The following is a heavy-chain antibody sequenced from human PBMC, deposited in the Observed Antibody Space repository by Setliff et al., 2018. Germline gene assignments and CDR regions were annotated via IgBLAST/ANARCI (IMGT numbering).Heavy chain of an antibody. CDR2: IRHDGNNK. V-gene: IGHV3-30*02. CDR3: AKELIEVMMTGLEF. Sequence: LRLSCAASGFTFSNHGMHWVRQAPAKGLEWVAFIRHDGNNKYYKDSVRGRFTISRDNSKNTVYLQMNNLRPEDTAVYYCAKELIEVMMTGLEFWGQGTMVTVSS. CDR1: GFTFSNHG. D-gene: IGHD3-22*01. J-gene: IGHJ4*02.